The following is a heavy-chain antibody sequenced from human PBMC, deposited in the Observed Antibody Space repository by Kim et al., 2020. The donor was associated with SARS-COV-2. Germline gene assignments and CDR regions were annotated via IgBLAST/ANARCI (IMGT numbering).Heavy chain of an antibody. CDR1: EDTFTRYY. CDR3: AREGVSVPAGTPKKGFDY. Sequence: ASVKVSCKASEDTFTRYYIHWVRQAPGQGLEWMGLINPSDSSIDYAQKFQGRVTVTRDTSTSTVYMELRSLRSDDTAVYYCAREGVSVPAGTPKKGFDYWGQGTLVTVSS. J-gene: IGHJ4*02. V-gene: IGHV1-46*01. D-gene: IGHD2-2*01. CDR2: INPSDSSI.